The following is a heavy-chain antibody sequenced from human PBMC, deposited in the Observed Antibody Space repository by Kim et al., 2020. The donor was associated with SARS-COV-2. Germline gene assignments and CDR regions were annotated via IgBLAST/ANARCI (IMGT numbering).Heavy chain of an antibody. CDR3: ATEEVNPGIAADNWFDP. Sequence: ASVKVSCKVSGYTLTELSMHWVRQAPGKGLEWMGGFDPEDGETIYAQKFQGRVTMTEDTSTDTAYMELSSLRSEDTAVYYCATEEVNPGIAADNWFDPWGQGTLVTVSS. V-gene: IGHV1-24*01. CDR2: FDPEDGET. CDR1: GYTLTELS. D-gene: IGHD6-13*01. J-gene: IGHJ5*02.